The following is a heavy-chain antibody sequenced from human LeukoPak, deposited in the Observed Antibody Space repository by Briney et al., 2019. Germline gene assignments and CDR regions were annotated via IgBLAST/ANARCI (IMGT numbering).Heavy chain of an antibody. J-gene: IGHJ6*02. CDR3: ARDHKSIAVAINYYYGTDV. CDR2: IYTSGST. CDR1: GGSISSYY. D-gene: IGHD6-19*01. Sequence: SETLSLTCTVSGGSISSYYWSWIRQPAGKGLEWIGRIYTSGSTNYNPSLKSRVTMSVDTFKNQFSLKLSSVTAADTAVYYCARDHKSIAVAINYYYGTDVWGQGTTVTVSS. V-gene: IGHV4-4*07.